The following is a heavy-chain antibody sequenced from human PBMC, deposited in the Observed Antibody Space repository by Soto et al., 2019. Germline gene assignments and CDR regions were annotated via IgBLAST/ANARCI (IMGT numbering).Heavy chain of an antibody. D-gene: IGHD3-10*01. V-gene: IGHV5-51*01. CDR3: ARHMGTTMVPDWFDP. CDR1: GYKFTNYW. J-gene: IGHJ5*02. Sequence: GESLKISCKGSGYKFTNYWIGWVRQMPGKGLEWMGIIYAGDSDTRYSPSFQGQVTISADKSISTAYLQWSSLKASDTAMYYCARHMGTTMVPDWFDPWGQGTLVTVSS. CDR2: IYAGDSDT.